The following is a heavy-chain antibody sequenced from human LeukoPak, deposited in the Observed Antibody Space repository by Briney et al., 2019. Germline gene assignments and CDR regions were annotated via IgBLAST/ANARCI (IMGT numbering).Heavy chain of an antibody. CDR2: INPNSGGT. D-gene: IGHD3-22*01. V-gene: IGHV1-2*06. CDR1: GYTFTGYY. Sequence: ASVKVSCKAAGYTFTGYYMHWLRQAPGQGLEWMGRINPNSGGTNYAQKFQGRVTMTRDTSISTAYMELSRLRSDDTAVYYCASAEIYYDSSGYYFYWGQGTLVTVSS. J-gene: IGHJ4*02. CDR3: ASAEIYYDSSGYYFY.